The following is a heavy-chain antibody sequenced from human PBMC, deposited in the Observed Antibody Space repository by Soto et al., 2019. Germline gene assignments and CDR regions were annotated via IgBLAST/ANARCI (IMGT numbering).Heavy chain of an antibody. CDR1: GGSISSGDYY. J-gene: IGHJ4*02. V-gene: IGHV4-30-4*01. CDR2: IYYSGSA. D-gene: IGHD6-13*01. CDR3: ARINIAGTFYYDN. Sequence: SETLSLTCSISGGSISSGDYYWSWVRQPPGKGLEWIGYIYYSGSAYYNPSLKTRLAMSVDTSNNHFSLKLSSVTVADTAVYYCARINIAGTFYYDNWGQGTPVTVSS.